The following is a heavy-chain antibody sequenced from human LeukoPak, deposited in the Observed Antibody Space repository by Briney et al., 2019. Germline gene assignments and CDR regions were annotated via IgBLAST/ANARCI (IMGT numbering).Heavy chain of an antibody. D-gene: IGHD6-13*01. V-gene: IGHV3-33*01. CDR3: ARDPGTSDDAFDI. Sequence: GRSLRLSCAASGFTFSRYGMHWVRQAPGKGLEWVAVIWYDGSNKYYADSVKGRFTISRDNSKNTLYLQMNSLRAEDTAMYYCARDPGTSDDAFDIWGQGTMVTVSS. CDR1: GFTFSRYG. CDR2: IWYDGSNK. J-gene: IGHJ3*02.